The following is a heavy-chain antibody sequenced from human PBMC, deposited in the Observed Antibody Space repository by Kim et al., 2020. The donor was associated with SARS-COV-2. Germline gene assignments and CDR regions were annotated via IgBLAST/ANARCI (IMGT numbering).Heavy chain of an antibody. V-gene: IGHV3-21*01. Sequence: GGSLRLSCAASGFIFNIYTMNWVRQAPGKGLEWVSSISSSSSYRYYADSVKGRFTISRDNAKNSLYLQMNSLRAEDTAVYYCARDRALYSSGWYIDAFDIWGQGTMVTVSS. CDR2: ISSSSSYR. CDR1: GFIFNIYT. D-gene: IGHD6-19*01. CDR3: ARDRALYSSGWYIDAFDI. J-gene: IGHJ3*02.